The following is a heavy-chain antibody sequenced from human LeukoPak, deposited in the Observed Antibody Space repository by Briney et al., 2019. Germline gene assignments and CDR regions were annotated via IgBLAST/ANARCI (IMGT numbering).Heavy chain of an antibody. V-gene: IGHV3-7*04. J-gene: IGHJ5*02. CDR2: IKQDGSEK. D-gene: IGHD4-17*01. Sequence: GGSLRLSCAASGFTFSSYWMSWVRQAPGKGLEWVANIKQDGSEKYYVDSVKGRFTISRDNAKNSLYLQMNSLRAEDAAVYYCARVYGDNWFDPWGQGTLVTVSS. CDR1: GFTFSSYW. CDR3: ARVYGDNWFDP.